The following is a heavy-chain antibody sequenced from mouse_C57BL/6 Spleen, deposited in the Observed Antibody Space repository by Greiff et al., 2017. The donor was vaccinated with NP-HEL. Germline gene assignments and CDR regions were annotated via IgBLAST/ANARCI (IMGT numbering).Heavy chain of an antibody. V-gene: IGHV1-64*01. D-gene: IGHD1-1*01. CDR3: ARYGGSSYFDY. CDR2: IHPNSGST. J-gene: IGHJ2*01. CDR1: GYTFTSYW. Sequence: QVQLQQPGAELVKPGASVKLSCKASGYTFTSYWMHWVKQRPGQGLEWIGMIHPNSGSTNYNAKFKSKATLTVDKSSSTAYMQLSSLTSEDSAVYSCARYGGSSYFDYWGQGTTLTVSS.